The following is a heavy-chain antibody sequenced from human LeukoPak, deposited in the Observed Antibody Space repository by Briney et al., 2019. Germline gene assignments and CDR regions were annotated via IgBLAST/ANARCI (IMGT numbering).Heavy chain of an antibody. Sequence: GGSLRLSCAASGFTFSSYAMSWVRQAPGKGLEWVSAISGSGGSTYYADSVKGRFTISRDNSKSTLYLQMNSLRAEDTAVYYCAKEGDYYDSSGYDLFDYWGQGTLVTVSS. D-gene: IGHD3-22*01. CDR1: GFTFSSYA. J-gene: IGHJ4*02. CDR2: ISGSGGST. CDR3: AKEGDYYDSSGYDLFDY. V-gene: IGHV3-23*01.